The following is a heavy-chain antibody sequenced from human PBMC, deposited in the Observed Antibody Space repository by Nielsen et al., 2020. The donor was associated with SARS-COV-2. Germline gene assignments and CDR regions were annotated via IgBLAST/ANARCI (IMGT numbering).Heavy chain of an antibody. V-gene: IGHV3-21*05. J-gene: IGHJ4*02. Sequence: GESLKISCAASGLTFSTYSIMWVRQAPGKGLEWVSYISSTGYTNYADSVRGRFTISRDNAKNSLYLQMNALRAEDTAVYYCAREGRKLPLDYWGQGTLVTVSS. CDR2: ISSTGYT. D-gene: IGHD3-3*01. CDR3: AREGRKLPLDY. CDR1: GLTFSTYS.